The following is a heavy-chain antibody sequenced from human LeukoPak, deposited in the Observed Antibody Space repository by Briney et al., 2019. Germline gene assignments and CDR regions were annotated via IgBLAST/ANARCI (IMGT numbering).Heavy chain of an antibody. V-gene: IGHV3-30-3*01. D-gene: IGHD3-10*01. CDR2: ISYAVSNN. CDR3: ARAAHTTYVLGRYYYYAMDV. Sequence: GGSLRLSCAASGFTFSSYTMDWVRQAPGKGLEWVARISYAVSNNYYADSVKGRFTISSDKPKNTLYLQMDSLRAEDTAVYYCARAAHTTYVLGRYYYYAMDVWGQGTTVTASS. CDR1: GFTFSSYT. J-gene: IGHJ6*02.